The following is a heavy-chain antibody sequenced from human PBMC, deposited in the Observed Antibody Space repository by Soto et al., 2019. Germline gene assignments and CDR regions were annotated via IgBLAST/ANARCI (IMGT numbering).Heavy chain of an antibody. CDR1: GFTFSNAW. Sequence: GGSLRLSCAASGFTFSNAWMSWVRQSPGKGLEWVGRIKSKTDGGTTDYAAPVKGRFTISRDDSKNTLYLQMNRLKTEDTAVYYCTTKQLWFNYGMDVWGQGTTVAVSS. J-gene: IGHJ6*02. CDR2: IKSKTDGGTT. D-gene: IGHD5-18*01. V-gene: IGHV3-15*01. CDR3: TTKQLWFNYGMDV.